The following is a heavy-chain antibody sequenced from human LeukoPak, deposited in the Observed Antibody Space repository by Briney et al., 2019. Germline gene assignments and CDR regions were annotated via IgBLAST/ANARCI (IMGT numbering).Heavy chain of an antibody. CDR2: ISGSGDYT. CDR3: AKGSEYCSRTACYPIDY. CDR1: GFTFSSQA. J-gene: IGHJ4*02. V-gene: IGHV3-23*01. D-gene: IGHD2-2*01. Sequence: GGSLRLSCAASGFTFSSQAMSWVRQAPGKGLEWVSAISGSGDYTYYIDSVKGRFTISRDNSKNTLSLQMNSLRAEDTALYYCAKGSEYCSRTACYPIDYWGQGTLVTVSS.